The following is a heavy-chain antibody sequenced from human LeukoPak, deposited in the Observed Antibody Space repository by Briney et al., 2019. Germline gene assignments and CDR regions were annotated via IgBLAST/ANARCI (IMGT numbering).Heavy chain of an antibody. J-gene: IGHJ3*02. CDR3: ARGIYYPSAFDI. CDR2: INHSGST. D-gene: IGHD1-26*01. Sequence: SETLSLTCAVYGGFFSGYYWSWIRQPPEKGLEWIGEINHSGSTNYNPSLKSRVTISVDTSKNHCSLKLSSVTAADTAVYYCARGIYYPSAFDIWAKGQWSPSLQ. V-gene: IGHV4-34*01. CDR1: GGFFSGYY.